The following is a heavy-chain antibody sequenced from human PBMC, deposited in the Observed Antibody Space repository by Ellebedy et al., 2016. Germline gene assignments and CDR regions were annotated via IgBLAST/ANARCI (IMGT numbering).Heavy chain of an antibody. J-gene: IGHJ4*02. CDR3: AKDPSMVRGRGSAY. V-gene: IGHV3-23*01. CDR2: ISGSGGST. CDR1: GFTFSSYA. Sequence: GESLKISXAASGFTFSSYAMSWVRQAPGKGLEWVSAISGSGGSTYYADSVKGRFTISRDNSKNTLYLQMNSLRAEDTAVYYCAKDPSMVRGRGSAYWGQGTLVTVSS. D-gene: IGHD3-10*01.